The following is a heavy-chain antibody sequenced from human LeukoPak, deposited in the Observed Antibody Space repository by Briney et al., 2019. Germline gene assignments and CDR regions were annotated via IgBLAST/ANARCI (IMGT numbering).Heavy chain of an antibody. Sequence: ASVKVSCKASGYTFTSYGISWVRQAPGQGLEWMGVIHPSGGATSYAQNFQGRVSMTWDTSTSTVYMKLTSLRSEDTAVYYCARVFWDSGDYGGFDFRGQGTLMTVSS. CDR1: GYTFTSYG. CDR2: IHPSGGAT. V-gene: IGHV1-46*01. D-gene: IGHD4-17*01. J-gene: IGHJ4*02. CDR3: ARVFWDSGDYGGFDF.